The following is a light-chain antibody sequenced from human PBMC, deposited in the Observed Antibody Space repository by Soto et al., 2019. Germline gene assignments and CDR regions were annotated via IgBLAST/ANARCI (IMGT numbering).Light chain of an antibody. J-gene: IGLJ3*02. CDR1: TSDVGGYNY. CDR3: SSYGGNNNWV. Sequence: QSALTQPPSASGSLGQSVTISCSGTTSDVGGYNYVSWYQQHPGKAPKLMIYEVTKRPSGVPDRFSGSKSGTTASLIVSGLQPDDEADYYCSSYGGNNNWVFGGGTKLTVL. V-gene: IGLV2-8*01. CDR2: EVT.